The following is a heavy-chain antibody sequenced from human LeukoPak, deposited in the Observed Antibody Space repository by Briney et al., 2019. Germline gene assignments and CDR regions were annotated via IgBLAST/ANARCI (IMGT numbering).Heavy chain of an antibody. Sequence: GGSLRLSCAASGFTFSDYYMSWLRQAPGKGLEWVSYISSSGSTIYYADSMKGRFTISRDNAKNSLYLQMNSLRAEDTAVYYCARAIPYYYYMDVWGKGTTVTVSS. CDR2: ISSSGSTI. CDR1: GFTFSDYY. V-gene: IGHV3-11*01. CDR3: ARAIPYYYYMDV. J-gene: IGHJ6*03.